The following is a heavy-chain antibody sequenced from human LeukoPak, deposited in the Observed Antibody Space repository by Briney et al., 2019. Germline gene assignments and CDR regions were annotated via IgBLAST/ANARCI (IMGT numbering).Heavy chain of an antibody. CDR1: GGSISSYY. Sequence: SETLSLTCTVSGGSISSYYWSWIRQPPGKGLEWIGYIYYSGSTNYNPPLKSRVTISVDTSKNQFSLKLSSVTAADTAVYYCAVSIVGAPYYFDYWGQGTLVTVSS. CDR3: AVSIVGAPYYFDY. D-gene: IGHD1-26*01. V-gene: IGHV4-59*08. CDR2: IYYSGST. J-gene: IGHJ4*02.